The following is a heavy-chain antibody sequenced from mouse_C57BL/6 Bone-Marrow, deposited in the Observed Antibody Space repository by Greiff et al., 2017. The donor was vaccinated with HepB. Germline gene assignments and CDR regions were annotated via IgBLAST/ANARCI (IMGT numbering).Heavy chain of an antibody. D-gene: IGHD1-1*01. V-gene: IGHV1-80*01. CDR3: ARPHYYGSSPYWYFDV. CDR2: IYPGDGDT. J-gene: IGHJ1*03. Sequence: VQLQQSGAELVKPGASVKISCKASGYAFSSYWMNWVKQRPGKGLEWIGQIYPGDGDTNYNGKFKGKATLTADKSSSTAYMQLSSLTSEDSAVYFCARPHYYGSSPYWYFDVWGTGTTVTVSS. CDR1: GYAFSSYW.